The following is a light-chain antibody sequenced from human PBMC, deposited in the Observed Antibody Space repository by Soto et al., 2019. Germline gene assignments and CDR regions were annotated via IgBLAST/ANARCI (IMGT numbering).Light chain of an antibody. J-gene: IGKJ1*01. V-gene: IGKV4-1*01. CDR2: WAS. CDR1: QSVLYSSNNKNY. CDR3: QQYYSTPWT. Sequence: DIVMTQSPDSLAVSLGERATINCKSSQSVLYSSNNKNYLAWYQQKSGQPPKLLIYWASTRESGVPDRFSGSGSGTDFTLTISSLQAEDVAVYYCQQYYSTPWTFGQGTKVDNK.